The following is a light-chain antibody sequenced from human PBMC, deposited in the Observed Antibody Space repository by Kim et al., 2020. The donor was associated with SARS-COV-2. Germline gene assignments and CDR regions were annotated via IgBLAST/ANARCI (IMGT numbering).Light chain of an antibody. CDR3: QQRSNWP. J-gene: IGKJ5*01. Sequence: LSLSPGERPTLSCRASQSVSSYLAWYQQKPGQAPRLLIHDASTRATGIPARFSGSGSGTDFTLTISRLEPEDSAVYYCQQRSNWPFGQGTRVEIK. CDR1: QSVSSY. V-gene: IGKV3-11*01. CDR2: DAS.